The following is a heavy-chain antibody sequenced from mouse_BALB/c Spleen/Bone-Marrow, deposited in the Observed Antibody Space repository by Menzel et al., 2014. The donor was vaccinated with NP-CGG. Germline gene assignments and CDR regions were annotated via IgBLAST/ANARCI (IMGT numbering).Heavy chain of an antibody. J-gene: IGHJ2*01. Sequence: EVKVVESGGGLVQPGESRKLSCAASGFTFSSFAMHWIRQAPEKGLEWVAFISSGSNIIHYADAVKGRFTISRDNPKNTLFLQMTSLRSEDTAMYYCGRGDYWGHGTTLTVSS. V-gene: IGHV5-17*02. CDR1: GFTFSSFA. CDR3: GRGDY. CDR2: ISSGSNII.